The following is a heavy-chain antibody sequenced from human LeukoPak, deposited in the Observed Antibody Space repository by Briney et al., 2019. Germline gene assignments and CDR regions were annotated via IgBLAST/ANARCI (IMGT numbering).Heavy chain of an antibody. J-gene: IGHJ4*02. CDR2: IYPGDSDT. D-gene: IGHD3-10*01. V-gene: IGHV5-51*01. Sequence: GESLKISCKGSGYSFTSYWIGWVRQMPGKGLEWMGIIYPGDSDTRYSPSFQGQVTISADKSISTAYLQWSSLKASDTAMYYCARQSRDGSKTRGYHFDYWGQGTLVTVSS. CDR3: ARQSRDGSKTRGYHFDY. CDR1: GYSFTSYW.